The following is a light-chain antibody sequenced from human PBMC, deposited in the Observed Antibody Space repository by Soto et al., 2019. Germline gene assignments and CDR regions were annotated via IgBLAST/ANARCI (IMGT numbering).Light chain of an antibody. CDR1: QTISSW. V-gene: IGKV1-5*03. J-gene: IGKJ1*01. Sequence: DIKMTQSPSTLSGYVGDRVTITCRASQTISSWLAWYQQKPGKAPKLLIYKASTLKSGVPSRFSGSGSGTEFTLTISSLQPDDFATYYCQHYTSYSEAFGQGTKVDI. CDR2: KAS. CDR3: QHYTSYSEA.